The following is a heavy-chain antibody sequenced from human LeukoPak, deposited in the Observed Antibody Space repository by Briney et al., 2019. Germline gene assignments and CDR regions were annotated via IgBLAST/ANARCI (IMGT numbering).Heavy chain of an antibody. CDR3: ARGAFDSRWASDI. CDR2: INTNTRSP. V-gene: IGHV7-4-1*02. CDR1: GYTLTELF. J-gene: IGHJ3*02. D-gene: IGHD3-9*01. Sequence: GASVKVSCKVSGYTLTELFMHWVRQAPGQGLEWMGWINTNTRSPTYAQGFTGRVVFSLDTSVSTAYLQISSLKAEDTAVYYCARGAFDSRWASDIWGQGTMVTVSS.